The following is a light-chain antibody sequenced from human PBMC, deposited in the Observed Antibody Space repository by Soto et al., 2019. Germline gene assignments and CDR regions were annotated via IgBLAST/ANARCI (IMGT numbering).Light chain of an antibody. CDR2: LNNDGSH. CDR1: SGHTSYA. J-gene: IGLJ3*02. Sequence: QLVLTQSPSASASLGASVKPTCTLSSGHTSYAIAWHQQQPKKGPRFLMNLNNDGSHSKGDGIPDRFSGSSSGAERYLTISSLQSEDEADYYCQTWGTGIRVFGGGTKLTVL. CDR3: QTWGTGIRV. V-gene: IGLV4-69*01.